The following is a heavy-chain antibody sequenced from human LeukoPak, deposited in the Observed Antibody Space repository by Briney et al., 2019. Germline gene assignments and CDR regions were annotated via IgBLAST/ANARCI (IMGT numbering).Heavy chain of an antibody. Sequence: GRSLRLSCAASGFTFSSYWMHWVRHAPGKGLVWVSRINSDGSSTSYADSVKGRFTISRDNAKNTLYLQMNSLRAEDTAVYYCARAPSGGSKDYWGQGTLVTVSS. J-gene: IGHJ4*02. D-gene: IGHD2-15*01. V-gene: IGHV3-74*01. CDR1: GFTFSSYW. CDR3: ARAPSGGSKDY. CDR2: INSDGSST.